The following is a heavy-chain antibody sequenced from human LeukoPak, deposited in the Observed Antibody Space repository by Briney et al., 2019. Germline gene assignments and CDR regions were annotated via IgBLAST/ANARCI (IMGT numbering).Heavy chain of an antibody. Sequence: GGSLRLSCAASGFTFSSYAMSWVRQAPGKGLEWVSSISVSGGSTYSADSVKGRFTISRDNSKNTLYLQMNSLRAEDTAVYYCAREGSSGYYSYWGQGTLVTVSS. J-gene: IGHJ4*02. CDR1: GFTFSSYA. CDR2: ISVSGGST. V-gene: IGHV3-23*01. CDR3: AREGSSGYYSY. D-gene: IGHD3-22*01.